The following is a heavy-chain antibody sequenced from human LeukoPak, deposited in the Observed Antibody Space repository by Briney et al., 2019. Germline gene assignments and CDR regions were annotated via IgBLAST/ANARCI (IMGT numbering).Heavy chain of an antibody. V-gene: IGHV3-21*01. D-gene: IGHD6-19*01. J-gene: IGHJ5*02. CDR1: GFTFSSYS. Sequence: GGSLRLSCAASGFTFSSYSMNWVRQAPGKGLEWVSSISSSSSYIYYADSVKGRFTISRDNAKNSLYLQMNSLRAEDTAVYYCARTNRGIAVAGTGLRTCWFDPRGQGTLVTVSS. CDR3: ARTNRGIAVAGTGLRTCWFDP. CDR2: ISSSSSYI.